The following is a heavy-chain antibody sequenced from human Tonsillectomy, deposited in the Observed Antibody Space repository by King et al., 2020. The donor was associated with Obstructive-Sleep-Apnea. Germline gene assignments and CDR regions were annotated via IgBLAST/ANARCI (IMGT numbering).Heavy chain of an antibody. V-gene: IGHV3-48*01. J-gene: IGHJ3*02. D-gene: IGHD2-15*01. CDR3: ARDCVAGINLAAFDI. CDR1: GFTFSSSG. Sequence: VQLVESGGGLVQPGGSLRLSCAASGFTFSSSGMHWVRLAPGKGLEWISYIKAGSGATIYYADAVKGRLTISRDKAKNSLYLQMTSLRVEDTAVYYCARDCVAGINLAAFDIWGQGTTVSVSS. CDR2: IKAGSGATI.